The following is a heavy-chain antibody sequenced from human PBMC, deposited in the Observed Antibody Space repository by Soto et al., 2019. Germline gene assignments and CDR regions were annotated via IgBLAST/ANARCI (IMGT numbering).Heavy chain of an antibody. J-gene: IGHJ6*02. V-gene: IGHV3-11*06. D-gene: IGHD6-13*01. CDR2: ISSSSSYT. CDR1: GFTFSDYY. Sequence: QVQLVESGGGLVKPGGSLRLSCAASGFTFSDYYMSWIRQAPGKGLEWVSYISSSSSYTNYADSVKGRFTISRDNDKNSLYLQMNSLRAEDTAVYYCVRDRSPAAAYYYYNGMDVWGQGTTVTVSS. CDR3: VRDRSPAAAYYYYNGMDV.